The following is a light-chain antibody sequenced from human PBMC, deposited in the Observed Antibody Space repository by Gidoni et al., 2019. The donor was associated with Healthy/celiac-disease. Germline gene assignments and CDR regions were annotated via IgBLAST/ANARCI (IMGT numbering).Light chain of an antibody. CDR3: QQYGGSPQT. V-gene: IGKV3-20*01. J-gene: IGKJ1*01. CDR1: QSVSSSY. CDR2: GAS. Sequence: EIVLTQSPGTLSLSPGERATLSCRASQSVSSSYLAWYQQKPGQAPRLLIYGASTRATGIPDRFSGSGSGTDFTLTISRLEPEDFAVYYCQQYGGSPQTFXQXTKVDVK.